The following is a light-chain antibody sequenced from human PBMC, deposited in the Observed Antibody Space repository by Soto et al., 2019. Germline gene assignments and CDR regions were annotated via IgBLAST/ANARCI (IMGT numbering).Light chain of an antibody. V-gene: IGLV2-18*02. Sequence: QSVLTQPPSVSGSPGQSVTISCTGTSSDVGSYNRVSWYQQPPGTAPKLMIYEVSKRPSGVSYRFSGSKSGNTASLTISGLQAEDEADYYCSSYTSTSTLVFGGGTKLTVL. CDR2: EVS. CDR3: SSYTSTSTLV. J-gene: IGLJ2*01. CDR1: SSDVGSYNR.